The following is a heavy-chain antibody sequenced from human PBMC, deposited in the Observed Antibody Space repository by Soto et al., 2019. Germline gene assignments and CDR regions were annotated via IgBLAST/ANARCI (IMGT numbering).Heavy chain of an antibody. CDR1: GFTFSSYA. CDR2: SSGSGGST. D-gene: IGHD5-12*01. CDR3: AKEEYSGYPADELLVIADY. J-gene: IGHJ4*02. Sequence: EVQLLESGGGLVQPGGSLRLSCAASGFTFSSYAMSWVRQAPGKGLEWVSASSGSGGSTYYADSVKGRFTISRDNSKNTLYLQKHSLRAEDTAVYYCAKEEYSGYPADELLVIADYWGQGTMVTVSS. V-gene: IGHV3-23*01.